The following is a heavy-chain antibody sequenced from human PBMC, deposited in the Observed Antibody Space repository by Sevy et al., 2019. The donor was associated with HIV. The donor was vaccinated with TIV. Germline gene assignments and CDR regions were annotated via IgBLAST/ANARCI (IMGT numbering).Heavy chain of an antibody. CDR1: GFTFSDHY. CDR2: SRNKANRYST. V-gene: IGHV3-72*01. J-gene: IGHJ4*02. CDR3: TRADYGTHPFDF. Sequence: GGCLRLSCAASGFTFSDHYMDWVRQAPGKGLEWVGRSRNKANRYSTEYAASVRGRFTISRDDSKNSLFLQMDTLKTEDTDVYYCTRADYGTHPFDFWGQGTLVTVSS. D-gene: IGHD3-16*01.